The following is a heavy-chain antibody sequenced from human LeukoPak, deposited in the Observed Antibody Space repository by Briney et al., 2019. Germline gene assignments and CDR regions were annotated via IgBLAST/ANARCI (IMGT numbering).Heavy chain of an antibody. CDR1: GGSISSGDYY. J-gene: IGHJ4*02. V-gene: IGHV4-30-4*01. CDR2: IYYSGTT. D-gene: IGHD3-22*01. CDR3: ARVPMIRYYFDC. Sequence: PSETLSLTCTVSGGSISSGDYYWSWSRQAPGKGLEWIGYIYYSGTTYYNPSLKSRVTISVDTSKNQFSLKLSSVTAADTAAYYCARVPMIRYYFDCWGQGTLVTVSS.